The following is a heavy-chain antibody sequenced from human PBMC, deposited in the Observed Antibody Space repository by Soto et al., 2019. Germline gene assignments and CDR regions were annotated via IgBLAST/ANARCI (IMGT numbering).Heavy chain of an antibody. J-gene: IGHJ6*04. CDR1: GFTFSSYS. D-gene: IGHD6-19*01. Sequence: EVQLVESGGGLVKPGGSLRLSCAASGFTFSSYSMNWVRQAPGKGLEWVSSISSSSSYIYYADSVKGRFTISRDNAKNSLNLPMTSRRAEDTAVYYCARGSAVAGSRRARDVGGKGPTVTVSS. CDR3: ARGSAVAGSRRARDV. V-gene: IGHV3-21*06. CDR2: ISSSSSYI.